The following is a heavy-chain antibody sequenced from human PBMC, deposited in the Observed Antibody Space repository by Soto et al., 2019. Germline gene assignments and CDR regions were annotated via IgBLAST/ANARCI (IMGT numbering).Heavy chain of an antibody. CDR3: ARGQLPRTRYYYYYMDV. CDR1: GGSISSYY. J-gene: IGHJ6*03. V-gene: IGHV4-59*08. CDR2: IHYSGST. D-gene: IGHD6-6*01. Sequence: PSETLSLTCTVSGGSISSYYWSWIRQPPGKGLEWIGYIHYSGSTNYNPSLKSRVTISVDTSKNQFSLKLSSVTAADTAVYYCARGQLPRTRYYYYYMDVWGKGTTVTVSS.